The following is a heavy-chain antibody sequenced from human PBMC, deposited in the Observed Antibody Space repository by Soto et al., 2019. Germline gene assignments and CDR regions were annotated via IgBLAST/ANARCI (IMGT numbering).Heavy chain of an antibody. CDR2: IIPIFGTT. J-gene: IGHJ5*02. Sequence: QVQLVQSGAEVKKPGSSVKVSCKASGGTFSNYAITWVRQAPGQGLEWVARIIPIFGTTNVAQKFQGRVKMTADETTATAHMKLGGLKSDDTAIYYCAKVGGPEGSFGNWLDPWGQGTLVTVSS. V-gene: IGHV1-69*15. D-gene: IGHD3-3*01. CDR1: GGTFSNYA. CDR3: AKVGGPEGSFGNWLDP.